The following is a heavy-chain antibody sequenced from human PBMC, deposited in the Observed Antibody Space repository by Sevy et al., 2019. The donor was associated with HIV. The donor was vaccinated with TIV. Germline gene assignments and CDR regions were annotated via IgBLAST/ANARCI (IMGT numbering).Heavy chain of an antibody. CDR2: ISSSSSYI. V-gene: IGHV3-21*01. CDR3: ARVRENYNWNYSSNSYGMDV. D-gene: IGHD1-7*01. CDR1: GFTFSSYS. J-gene: IGHJ6*02. Sequence: GGSLRLSCAASGFTFSSYSMNWVRQAPGKGLEWVSSISSSSSYIYYADSVKGRFTISRDNAKNSLYLQMNSLRAEDTAVYYCARVRENYNWNYSSNSYGMDVWGQGTTVTVSS.